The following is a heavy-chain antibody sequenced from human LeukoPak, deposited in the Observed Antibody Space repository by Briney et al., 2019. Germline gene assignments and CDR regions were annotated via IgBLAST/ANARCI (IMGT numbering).Heavy chain of an antibody. CDR2: ISAYNGNT. Sequence: ASVKVSCKASGYTFTGYYMHWVRQAPGQGLEWMGWISAYNGNTNYAQKLQGRVTMTTDTSTSTAYMELRSLRSDDTAVYYCARAPRRDGYNYEVVRSFFDYWGQGTLVTVSS. CDR3: ARAPRRDGYNYEVVRSFFDY. J-gene: IGHJ4*02. D-gene: IGHD5-24*01. CDR1: GYTFTGYY. V-gene: IGHV1-18*04.